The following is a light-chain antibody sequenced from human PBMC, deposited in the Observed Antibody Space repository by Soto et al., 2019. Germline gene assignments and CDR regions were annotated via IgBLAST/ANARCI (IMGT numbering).Light chain of an antibody. V-gene: IGLV2-14*01. Sequence: QSALTXPASVSGSPGQSXTXXXTXXXXXXGAYNYVSWYQQHPGKAPKLMIYEVSNRPSGVSNRFSGSKSGNTASLTISGLQAEDEADYYCSSYTTYSTLYVFGTGTKVTVL. CDR3: SSYTTYSTLYV. CDR1: XXXXGAYNY. CDR2: EVS. J-gene: IGLJ1*01.